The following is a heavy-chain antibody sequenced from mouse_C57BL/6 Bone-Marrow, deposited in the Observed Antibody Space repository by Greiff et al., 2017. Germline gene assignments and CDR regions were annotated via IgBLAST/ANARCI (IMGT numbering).Heavy chain of an antibody. CDR1: GFTFSDYY. CDR3: ARGNYYGSPYYAMDY. Sequence: EVQRVESEGGLVQPGSSMKLSCTASGFTFSDYYMAWVRQVPEKGLEWVANINYDGSSTYYLDSLKSRFIISRDNAKNILYLQMSSLKSEDTATYYCARGNYYGSPYYAMDYWGQGTSVTVSS. J-gene: IGHJ4*01. D-gene: IGHD1-1*01. V-gene: IGHV5-16*01. CDR2: INYDGSST.